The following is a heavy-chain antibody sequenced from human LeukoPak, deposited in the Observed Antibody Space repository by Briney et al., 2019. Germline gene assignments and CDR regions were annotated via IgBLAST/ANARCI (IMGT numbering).Heavy chain of an antibody. D-gene: IGHD4-17*01. CDR1: GYTFTSYY. J-gene: IGHJ6*03. Sequence: ASVKVSCTASGYTFTSYYMHWVRQAPGQAPEWMGWISGYKGNTKYTQKFQGRLTMTTDTSTNTAYMELKSLRSDDTAVYFCARGGMTTVTTDYMDVWGKGTTVTVSS. CDR2: ISGYKGNT. V-gene: IGHV1-18*04. CDR3: ARGGMTTVTTDYMDV.